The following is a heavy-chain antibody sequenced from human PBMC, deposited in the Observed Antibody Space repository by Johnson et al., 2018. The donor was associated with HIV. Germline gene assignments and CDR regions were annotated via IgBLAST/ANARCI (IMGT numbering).Heavy chain of an antibody. Sequence: QVQLVESGGGVVQPGRSLRLSCAASGFTFSRYGMHWVRQAPGKGLAWVAFIRFDGSDKYYADSAQGRFTISRDNSKNTLYLQMNSLGAEDTAVYYCAFSSWYAFDIWGQGTIVTVSS. CDR1: GFTFSRYG. CDR3: AFSSWYAFDI. CDR2: IRFDGSDK. J-gene: IGHJ3*02. D-gene: IGHD6-13*01. V-gene: IGHV3-30*02.